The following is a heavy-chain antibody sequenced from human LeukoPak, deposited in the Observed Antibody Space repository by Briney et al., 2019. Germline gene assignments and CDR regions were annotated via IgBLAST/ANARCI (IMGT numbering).Heavy chain of an antibody. CDR3: ATYMLRDNWNVHTFDC. D-gene: IGHD1-1*01. CDR1: GGTFITYT. Sequence: ASVKVSCKASGGTFITYTINWVRQAPGQGLEGMGGIIPIFGTANYAQKFKGRVTFHTDDSTSTAFMELSSLRSEDTAVYYCATYMLRDNWNVHTFDCWGQGTLVTVSS. CDR2: IIPIFGTA. J-gene: IGHJ4*02. V-gene: IGHV1-69*05.